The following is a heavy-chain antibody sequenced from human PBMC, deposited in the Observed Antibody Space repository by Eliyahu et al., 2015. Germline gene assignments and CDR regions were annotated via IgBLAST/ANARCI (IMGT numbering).Heavy chain of an antibody. CDR1: GGSFSGYY. V-gene: IGHV4-34*01. J-gene: IGHJ4*02. Sequence: QVQLQQWGAGLLKPSETLSLTCAVYGGSFSGYYWSWIRQPPGKGLEWIGEINHSGSTNYNPSLKSRVTISVDTSKNQFSLKLSSVTAADTAVYYCARVHNYQLLSDFDYWGQGTLVTVSS. CDR2: INHSGST. CDR3: ARVHNYQLLSDFDY. D-gene: IGHD2-2*01.